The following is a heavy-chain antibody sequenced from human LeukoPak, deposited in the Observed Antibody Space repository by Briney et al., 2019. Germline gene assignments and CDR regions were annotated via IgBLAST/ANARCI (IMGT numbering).Heavy chain of an antibody. CDR1: GGSISSYY. Sequence: PSETLSLTCTVSGGSISSYYWSWIRQPPGKGLEWIGYIYYSGSTNYNPSLKSRVTISVDTSKNQFSLKLSSVTAADTAVYYCARPRGGDSYNRAYFDLWGRGTLVTVSS. D-gene: IGHD5-24*01. V-gene: IGHV4-59*08. J-gene: IGHJ2*01. CDR3: ARPRGGDSYNRAYFDL. CDR2: IYYSGST.